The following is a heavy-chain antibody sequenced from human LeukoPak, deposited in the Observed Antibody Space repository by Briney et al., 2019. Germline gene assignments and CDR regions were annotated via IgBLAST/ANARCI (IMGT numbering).Heavy chain of an antibody. CDR2: ISGCGGST. J-gene: IGHJ5*02. V-gene: IGHV3-23*01. D-gene: IGHD6-6*01. CDR1: GFTFSSYA. CDR3: AKDKSGIAARANWFDL. Sequence: GGSLRLSCAASGFTFSSYAMSWVRQAPGKGLEWVSAISGCGGSTYYADSVKGRFTISRDNSKNTLYLQMNSLRAEDTAGYYCAKDKSGIAARANWFDLWGQGTLVTVSS.